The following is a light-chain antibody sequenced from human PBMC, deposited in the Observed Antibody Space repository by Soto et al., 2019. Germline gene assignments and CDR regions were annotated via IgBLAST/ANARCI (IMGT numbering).Light chain of an antibody. CDR2: SAS. CDR1: PSIGTY. CDR3: QERAAA. J-gene: IGKJ4*01. Sequence: DSQMTQSPSSLSASVGDTVTITCRASPSIGTYLNWYQQKPGKAPKLLIYSASGLHIGVPSRFSGSGSGAYFTLTISNLQPEDFATYYCQERAAAFGGGTRVDIK. V-gene: IGKV1-39*01.